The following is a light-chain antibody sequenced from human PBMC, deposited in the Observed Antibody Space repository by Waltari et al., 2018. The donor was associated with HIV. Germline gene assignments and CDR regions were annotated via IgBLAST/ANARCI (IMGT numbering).Light chain of an antibody. CDR1: RLGTKT. Sequence: YVLTQAPSVSQAPGKTATLTCEGERLGTKTVHWYQQTAGQAPVLVIYYDSERASGIPDRFSGSNSGNTATLTISRVEDGDEADYYCQVWDTASNEGVFGGGTKLTVL. CDR3: QVWDTASNEGV. V-gene: IGLV3-21*04. J-gene: IGLJ3*02. CDR2: YDS.